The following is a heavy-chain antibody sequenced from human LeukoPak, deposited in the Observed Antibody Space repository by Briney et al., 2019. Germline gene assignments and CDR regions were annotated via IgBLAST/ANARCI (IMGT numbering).Heavy chain of an antibody. D-gene: IGHD3-16*01. CDR2: ISSSSSYI. CDR3: ARDLGPPGGGDDAFDI. Sequence: GGSLRLSCAASGFTFSSYSMNWVRQAPGKGLEWVSSISSSSSYIYYADSVKGRFTISRDNAKNSLYLQMNSLRAEDTAVYYCARDLGPPGGGDDAFDIWGQGTMVTVSS. J-gene: IGHJ3*02. V-gene: IGHV3-21*01. CDR1: GFTFSSYS.